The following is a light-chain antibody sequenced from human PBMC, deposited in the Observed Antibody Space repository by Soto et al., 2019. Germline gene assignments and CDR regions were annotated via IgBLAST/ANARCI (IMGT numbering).Light chain of an antibody. J-gene: IGKJ1*01. V-gene: IGKV1-5*03. CDR2: KAS. CDR1: QSVSTW. Sequence: DIPVTQPPYTLYASVGDRVTIICRASQSVSTWLAWYQQKPGKAPKLLIYKASNLESGVPSRFTGSGSGTEFTLTISSLQPDDFATYYFQPYNSWTLGQGTKVDIK. CDR3: QPYNSWT.